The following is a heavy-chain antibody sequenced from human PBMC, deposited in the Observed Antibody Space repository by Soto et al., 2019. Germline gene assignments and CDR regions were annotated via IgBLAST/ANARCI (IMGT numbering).Heavy chain of an antibody. CDR3: AKDLKSCGDYDYYGCGMDV. Sequence: QVQLVESGGGEVQPGRSLTISCAAYGFTFSTYGMHWVRQTPGKGLEWVAVISYDGTNKSYSDSAKGRLTISRDNLKNTPTLQMNSLRADGTAVYYCAKDLKSCGDYDYYGCGMDVWGLGTRVTVSS. CDR1: GFTFSTYG. J-gene: IGHJ6*02. D-gene: IGHD2-21*02. CDR2: ISYDGTNK. V-gene: IGHV3-30*18.